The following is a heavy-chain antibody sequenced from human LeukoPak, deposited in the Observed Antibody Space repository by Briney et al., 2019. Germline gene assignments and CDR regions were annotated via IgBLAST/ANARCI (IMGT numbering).Heavy chain of an antibody. D-gene: IGHD3/OR15-3a*01. CDR3: ARGGLAWFDP. CDR2: IYYSGST. J-gene: IGHJ6*04. Sequence: PSQTLSLTCAVSGGSISSGGYSWSWIRRPPGKGLEWIGYIYYSGSTYYNPSLKSRVTISVDTSKNQFSLKLSSVTAADTAVYYCARGGLAWFDPWGKGTTVTISS. CDR1: GGSISSGGYS. V-gene: IGHV4-30-4*07.